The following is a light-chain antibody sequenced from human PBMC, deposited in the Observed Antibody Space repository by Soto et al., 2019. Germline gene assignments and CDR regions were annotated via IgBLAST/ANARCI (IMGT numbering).Light chain of an antibody. Sequence: SSLTQPASVSGSPGQSIAIPCTGNSSDVGGYNSVSWYQQHPGKAPKLMIYNVSNRPSGVSDRFSGSKSGNTASLTISGLQAEDEADYYCSSYTSSNTYVFGTGTKVTVL. CDR2: NVS. CDR1: SSDVGGYNS. V-gene: IGLV2-14*03. J-gene: IGLJ1*01. CDR3: SSYTSSNTYV.